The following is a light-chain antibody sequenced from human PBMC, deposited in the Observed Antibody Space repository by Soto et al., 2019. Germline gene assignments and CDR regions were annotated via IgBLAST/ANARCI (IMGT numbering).Light chain of an antibody. CDR2: GAS. CDR3: HYYDKWPPGT. CDR1: QSVSSSY. Sequence: SVFSQSRSALSLSPGERATRSCGATQSVSSSYLAWYQQKPGQAPRLLIYGASSRATGIPGRFSGSKSGTEFTLTISSLQPEDFAVYYCHYYDKWPPGTFGQGTKVAIK. J-gene: IGKJ1*01. V-gene: IGKV3-20*01.